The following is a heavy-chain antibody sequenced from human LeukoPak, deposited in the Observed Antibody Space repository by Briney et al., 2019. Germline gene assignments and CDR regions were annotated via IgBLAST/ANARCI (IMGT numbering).Heavy chain of an antibody. CDR1: GFTFSDYW. CDR2: INTDGITT. D-gene: IGHD6-19*01. CDR3: ARQHTVVAVAVEP. Sequence: PGRSLRLSCAASGFTFSDYWLHWVRQVPGKGLVWVSRINTDGITTNYADSVKGRFIISRDNAKNTLNLQMNSLRAEDTAVYYCARQHTVVAVAVEPWGQGTLVTVSS. J-gene: IGHJ5*02. V-gene: IGHV3-74*01.